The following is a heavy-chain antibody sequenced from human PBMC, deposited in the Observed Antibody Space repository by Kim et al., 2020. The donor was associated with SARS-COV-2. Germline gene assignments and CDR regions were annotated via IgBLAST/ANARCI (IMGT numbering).Heavy chain of an antibody. Sequence: GGSLRLSCAASGFTFSSYGMHWVRQAPGKGLEWVAVIWYDGSNKYYADSVKGRFTISRDNSKNTLYLQMNSLRAEDTAVYYCARGGSTLGPYYDFWSLGGFYYYGMDVWGQGTTVTVSS. CDR2: IWYDGSNK. V-gene: IGHV3-33*01. J-gene: IGHJ6*02. CDR3: ARGGSTLGPYYDFWSLGGFYYYGMDV. D-gene: IGHD3-3*01. CDR1: GFTFSSYG.